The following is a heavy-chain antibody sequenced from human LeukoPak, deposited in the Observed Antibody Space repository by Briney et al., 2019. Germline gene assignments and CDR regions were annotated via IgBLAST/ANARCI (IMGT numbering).Heavy chain of an antibody. Sequence: GGSLRLSCAASGFTFSTYSMTWVRQAPGKGLEWVANIKYDGSEKYYADSVKGRFTISRDNAKNSLYLQMNSLRAEDTAVYFCARAGGYSSALYFVYWGQGTLVTVSS. V-gene: IGHV3-7*04. CDR3: ARAGGYSSALYFVY. CDR2: IKYDGSEK. CDR1: GFTFSTYS. D-gene: IGHD5-18*01. J-gene: IGHJ4*02.